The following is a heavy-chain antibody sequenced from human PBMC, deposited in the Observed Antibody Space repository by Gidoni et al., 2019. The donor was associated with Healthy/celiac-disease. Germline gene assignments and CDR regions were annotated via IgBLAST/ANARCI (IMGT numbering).Heavy chain of an antibody. CDR3: ARSTRYDFWSGYSSLAY. V-gene: IGHV2-26*01. J-gene: IGHJ4*02. CDR2: IFSNAEK. CDR1: GVSLSNARMG. D-gene: IGHD3-3*01. Sequence: QVTLKETGPVLGKPTETRTLTGTGCGVSLSNARMGVSWIRQPPGKALEWRAHIFSNAEKSYSTSLTSRLPISTATSNRQVVLTSLNMAPVDTATYFCARSTRYDFWSGYSSLAYWGQGTLVPVSS.